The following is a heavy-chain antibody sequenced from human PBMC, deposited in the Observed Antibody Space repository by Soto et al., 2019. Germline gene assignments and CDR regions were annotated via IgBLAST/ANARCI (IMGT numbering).Heavy chain of an antibody. Sequence: QVQLVQSGAEVKKPGYSVKVSCKASGGTFSSYAISWVRQAPGPRLEWMGGIIPIFGTANYAQKFQGRVTSTADESTSTVYMELSSLRSEDTAVYYCARGEIVVVVAALGAFDYWGQGTLVTVSS. J-gene: IGHJ4*02. CDR1: GGTFSSYA. D-gene: IGHD2-15*01. V-gene: IGHV1-69*12. CDR2: IIPIFGTA. CDR3: ARGEIVVVVAALGAFDY.